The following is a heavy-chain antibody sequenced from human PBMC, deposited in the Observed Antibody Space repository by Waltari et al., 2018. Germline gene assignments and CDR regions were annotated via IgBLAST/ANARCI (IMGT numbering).Heavy chain of an antibody. D-gene: IGHD3-10*01. Sequence: QVHLVESGGGVVQPGRSLRLSCAASGLPFSSYGMHWARQAPGKGLEWVALISYDGSNKYYADSVKGRFTISRDNSKNTLYLQMSSLRAEDTAVYYCAKVSGSIRDRRGSPPGDYWGQGTLVAVSS. CDR3: AKVSGSIRDRRGSPPGDY. CDR1: GLPFSSYG. J-gene: IGHJ4*02. CDR2: ISYDGSNK. V-gene: IGHV3-30*18.